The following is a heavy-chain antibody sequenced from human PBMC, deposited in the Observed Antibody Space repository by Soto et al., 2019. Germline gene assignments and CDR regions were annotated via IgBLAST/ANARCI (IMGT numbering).Heavy chain of an antibody. CDR3: ARDQPRLRFLEWLPDAFDI. CDR2: ISAYNGNT. CDR1: GYTFTRYG. Sequence: VSVKVSCKASGYTFTRYGISWVRQAPGQGLEWMGWISAYNGNTNYAQKLQGRVTMTTDTSTSTAYMELRSLRSDDTAVYYCARDQPRLRFLEWLPDAFDIWGQGTMVTVSS. V-gene: IGHV1-18*01. D-gene: IGHD3-3*01. J-gene: IGHJ3*02.